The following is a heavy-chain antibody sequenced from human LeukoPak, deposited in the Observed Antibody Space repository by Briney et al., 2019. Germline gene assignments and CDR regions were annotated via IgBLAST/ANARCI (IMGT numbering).Heavy chain of an antibody. D-gene: IGHD3-16*02. Sequence: ASVKVSCKASGYTFTGYYMHWVRQAPGQGLEWMGWINPNSGGTNYAQKFQGRVTMTRDKSIRTAYMELRSLRSDDTAVYYCARVIGAEYDYVWGSYRYTVGYFDYWGQGTLVTVSS. CDR3: ARVIGAEYDYVWGSYRYTVGYFDY. V-gene: IGHV1-2*02. CDR2: INPNSGGT. CDR1: GYTFTGYY. J-gene: IGHJ4*02.